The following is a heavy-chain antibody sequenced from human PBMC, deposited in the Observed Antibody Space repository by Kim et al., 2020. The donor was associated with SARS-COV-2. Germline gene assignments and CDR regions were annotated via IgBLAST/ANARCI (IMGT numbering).Heavy chain of an antibody. CDR2: ISWNSGSI. D-gene: IGHD6-19*01. V-gene: IGHV3-9*01. CDR3: AKGRRYGSGWYEGTFDY. J-gene: IGHJ4*02. CDR1: GFTFEDYA. Sequence: GGSLRLSCAASGFTFEDYAMHWVRQAPGKGLEWVSGISWNSGSIGYADSVKGRFIISRDNAKNSLYLQMNSLRAEDTALYYCAKGRRYGSGWYEGTFDYWGQGTLVTVSS.